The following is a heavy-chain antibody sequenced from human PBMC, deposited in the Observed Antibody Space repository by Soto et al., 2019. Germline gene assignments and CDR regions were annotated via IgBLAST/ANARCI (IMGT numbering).Heavy chain of an antibody. V-gene: IGHV3-23*01. D-gene: IGHD3-3*01. CDR1: GFMFSSYG. CDR2: ISGSGGST. J-gene: IGHJ4*02. Sequence: GGSLRLSCAASGFMFSSYGMSWVRQAPGKGLEWVSGISGSGGSTYYADSVKGRFTISRDNSKNTLYLQMNSLRAEDTAVYYCAKDSRYDFWSGGPFDYWGQGTLVTVSS. CDR3: AKDSRYDFWSGGPFDY.